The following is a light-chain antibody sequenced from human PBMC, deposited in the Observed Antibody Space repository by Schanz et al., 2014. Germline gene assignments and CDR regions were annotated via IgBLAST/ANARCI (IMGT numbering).Light chain of an antibody. CDR3: CSYAGGYTV. CDR1: SSDIGTYNY. V-gene: IGLV2-8*01. J-gene: IGLJ3*02. Sequence: QSALTQPPSASGSPGQSVTISCTGTSSDIGTYNYVSWYQQYPGTAPKLIIYEVTKRPSGVPDRFSASKSGNTASLTVSGLQPEDEADYHCCSYAGGYTVFGGGTKLTVL. CDR2: EVT.